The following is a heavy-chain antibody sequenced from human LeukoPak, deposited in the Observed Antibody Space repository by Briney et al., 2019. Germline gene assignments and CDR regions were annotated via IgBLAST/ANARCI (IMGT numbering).Heavy chain of an antibody. Sequence: ASVKVSCKASGYIFTTHAMHWLRQAPGQRPEWMGWINAGSGYTKYSQKFQGRVTITADESTSTAYMELSSLRSEDTAVYYCAREGCSGGSCYPPFDYWGQGTLVTVSS. J-gene: IGHJ4*02. D-gene: IGHD2-15*01. CDR1: GYIFTTHA. CDR3: AREGCSGGSCYPPFDY. V-gene: IGHV1-3*01. CDR2: INAGSGYT.